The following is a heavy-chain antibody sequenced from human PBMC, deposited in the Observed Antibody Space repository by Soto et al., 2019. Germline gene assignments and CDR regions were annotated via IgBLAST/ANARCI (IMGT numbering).Heavy chain of an antibody. CDR3: AIDQVPAALLGLFDP. Sequence: SETLSLTCTVSGGSISSGDYYWSWIRQPPGKGLEWIGYIYYSGSTYYNPSLKSRVTISVDTSKNQFSLKLSSVTAADTAVYYCAIDQVPAALLGLFDPWGQGTLVTVSS. D-gene: IGHD2-2*01. CDR1: GGSISSGDYY. CDR2: IYYSGST. V-gene: IGHV4-30-4*01. J-gene: IGHJ5*02.